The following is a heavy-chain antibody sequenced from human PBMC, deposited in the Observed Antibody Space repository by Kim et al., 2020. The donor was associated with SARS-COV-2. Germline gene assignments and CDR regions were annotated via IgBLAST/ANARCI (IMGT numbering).Heavy chain of an antibody. J-gene: IGHJ6*02. V-gene: IGHV4-59*08. Sequence: SETLSLTCTVSGGSISSYYWSWIRQPPGKGLEWIGYIYYSGSTNYNPSLKSRVTISVDTSKNQFSLKLSSVTAADTAVYYCARRRSSLLGGMDVWAKGPR. CDR3: ARRRSSLLGGMDV. CDR2: IYYSGST. CDR1: GGSISSYY. D-gene: IGHD6-19*01.